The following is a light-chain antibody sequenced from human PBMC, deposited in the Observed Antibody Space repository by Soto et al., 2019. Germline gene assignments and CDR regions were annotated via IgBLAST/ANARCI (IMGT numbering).Light chain of an antibody. J-gene: IGKJ2*01. CDR1: QTISTY. CDR2: DAS. V-gene: IGKV1-39*01. CDR3: QQSDSTPYT. Sequence: DIQMTQSPSSLSASVGDRVTITCRASQTISTYLNWYQQKPGKAPRLLIYDASSLLSGVPSRFGGSGSGTDFTLTIASLQPEDFSTYYCQQSDSTPYTFGQGPRWIS.